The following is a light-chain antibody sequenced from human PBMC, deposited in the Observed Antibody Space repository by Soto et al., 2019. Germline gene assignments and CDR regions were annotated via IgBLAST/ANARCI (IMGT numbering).Light chain of an antibody. Sequence: DIVMTQSPSTLSASVGDRVTITCRASQSISSWLAWYQQKPGKAPKLLIYDASSMESGVPARFSGSGSGTEFTLTITSLQSDDSATYYCQQCNRYPITFGQGTRVEI. CDR3: QQCNRYPIT. V-gene: IGKV1-5*01. J-gene: IGKJ5*01. CDR2: DAS. CDR1: QSISSW.